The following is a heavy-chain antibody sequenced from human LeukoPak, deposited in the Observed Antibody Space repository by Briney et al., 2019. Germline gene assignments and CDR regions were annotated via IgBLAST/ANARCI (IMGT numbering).Heavy chain of an antibody. Sequence: ASVKVSRKAAGCTFSSYAISWVRQAPGQGLEWMGGISPIFGTANYAQKFQGRVTITTDESTSTAYMELSSLRSEDTAVYYCARGDIVVVPAAIMSRAFDIWGQGTMVTVSS. V-gene: IGHV1-69*05. CDR2: ISPIFGTA. CDR1: GCTFSSYA. J-gene: IGHJ3*02. D-gene: IGHD2-2*01. CDR3: ARGDIVVVPAAIMSRAFDI.